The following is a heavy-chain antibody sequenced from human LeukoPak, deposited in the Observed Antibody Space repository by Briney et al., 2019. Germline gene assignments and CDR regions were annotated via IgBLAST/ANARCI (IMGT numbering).Heavy chain of an antibody. CDR2: IYHSGSA. V-gene: IGHV4-4*02. CDR3: ARRDWGYYYGMDV. D-gene: IGHD7-27*01. CDR1: GGSISSSNW. J-gene: IGHJ6*02. Sequence: SGTLSLTCAVSGGSISSSNWWSWVRQPPGKGLEWIGEIYHSGSANYNPSLKSRVTISLDTSKNQFSLKLSSVTAADTAVYYCARRDWGYYYGMDVWGQGTTVTVSS.